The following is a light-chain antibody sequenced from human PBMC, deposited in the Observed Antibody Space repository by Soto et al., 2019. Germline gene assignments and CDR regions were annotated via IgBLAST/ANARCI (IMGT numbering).Light chain of an antibody. J-gene: IGKJ2*02. V-gene: IGKV3-11*01. CDR1: QSVATY. Sequence: EIVLTQSPLTLALSPGERATLSCRASQSVATYLAWYQQRPGQAPRLLIYDASHRATGIPARFSGSGSGTDFTLTISSLEPEDFAVYYCQHRTHYPPICTFGPGTKVEIK. CDR2: DAS. CDR3: QHRTHYPPICT.